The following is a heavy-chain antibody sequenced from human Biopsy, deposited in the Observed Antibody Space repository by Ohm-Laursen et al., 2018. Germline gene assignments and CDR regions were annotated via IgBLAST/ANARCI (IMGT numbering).Heavy chain of an antibody. Sequence: SLRLSCSASGFTFTGFSINWVRQAPGQGPEWVSSISASGNHIYYTDSVKGRFTVSRDNGKNSVYLQMNSLRVEDTAVYYCARDGEAKYCKHGVCPSDFWGQGTLVTVSS. CDR2: ISASGNHI. CDR3: ARDGEAKYCKHGVCPSDF. V-gene: IGHV3-21*01. CDR1: GFTFTGFS. J-gene: IGHJ4*02. D-gene: IGHD2-8*01.